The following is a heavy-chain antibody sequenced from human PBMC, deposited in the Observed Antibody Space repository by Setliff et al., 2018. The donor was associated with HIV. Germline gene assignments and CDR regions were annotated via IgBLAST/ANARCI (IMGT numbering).Heavy chain of an antibody. CDR1: GFTFSNYN. Sequence: GGSLRLSCAASGFTFSNYNMNWVRQAPGKGLEWVSSISSSSYIYYADSVKGRFTISRDNAKNSLYLQMNSLRAEDTAVYYCARVDSGYDLAYYYYVDVWGKGTTVTVSS. V-gene: IGHV3-21*01. CDR2: ISSSSYI. D-gene: IGHD5-12*01. CDR3: ARVDSGYDLAYYYYVDV. J-gene: IGHJ6*03.